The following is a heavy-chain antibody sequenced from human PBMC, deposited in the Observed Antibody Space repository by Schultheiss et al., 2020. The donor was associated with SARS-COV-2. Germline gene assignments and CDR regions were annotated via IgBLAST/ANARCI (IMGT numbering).Heavy chain of an antibody. J-gene: IGHJ6*02. CDR1: GFTFSSYD. V-gene: IGHV3-13*01. CDR3: AKTDCSDIGCKLMDV. D-gene: IGHD2-15*01. Sequence: GGSLRLSCAASGFTFSSYDMHWVRQATGKGLEWVSAIGTAGDTYYPGSVKGRFTISRDNSENTLYLQMNSLRPEDTAVYHCAKTDCSDIGCKLMDVWGQGTTVTVSS. CDR2: IGTAGDT.